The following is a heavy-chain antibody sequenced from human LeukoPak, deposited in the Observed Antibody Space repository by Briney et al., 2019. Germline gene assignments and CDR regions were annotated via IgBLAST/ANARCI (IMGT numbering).Heavy chain of an antibody. J-gene: IGHJ4*02. CDR2: ISSSSDYI. CDR1: GFTFSSYS. Sequence: NPGGSLRLSCAASGFTFSSYSMNWVRQAPGKGLKWVSSISSSSDYIYYADSVKGRFTISRDNAKNSLYLQMNSLRAEDTAVYYCAISEGRSGYYLEVDYWGQGTLVTVSS. V-gene: IGHV3-21*01. CDR3: AISEGRSGYYLEVDY. D-gene: IGHD3-22*01.